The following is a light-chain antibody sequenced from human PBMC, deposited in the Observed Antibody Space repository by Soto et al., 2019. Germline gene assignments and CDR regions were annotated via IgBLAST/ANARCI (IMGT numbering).Light chain of an antibody. J-gene: IGKJ1*01. CDR1: QSVNNN. CDR2: SAS. CDR3: QQYNNWWT. V-gene: IGKV3-15*01. Sequence: EIVMTQSPVTLSVSPGERATLSCTASQSVNNNVAWYQQKPGHTPRLLIYSASIGATGTPARFSGSGSGTEFTLTISSLQFDDSAVYYCQQYNNWWTFGQGTKVDIK.